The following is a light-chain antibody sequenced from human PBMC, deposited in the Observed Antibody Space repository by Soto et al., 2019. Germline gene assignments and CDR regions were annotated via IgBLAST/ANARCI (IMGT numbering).Light chain of an antibody. CDR3: RGYNDCPQA. V-gene: IGKV3-15*01. J-gene: IGKJ4*02. Sequence: ETMMKQSQGTLSVSQGERATXSCRASQSLRSSLAWYQEKPGRVPGFPICDASTGATGIPAGSGGGGSGTDSTLTTTALRIEDFAGCYCRGYNDCPQAFGVGTSVDIK. CDR1: QSLRSS. CDR2: DAS.